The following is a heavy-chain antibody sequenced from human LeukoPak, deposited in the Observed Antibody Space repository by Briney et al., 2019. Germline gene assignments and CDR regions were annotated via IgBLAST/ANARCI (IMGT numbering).Heavy chain of an antibody. CDR1: GFTFSSYA. J-gene: IGHJ5*02. Sequence: AGGSLRLSCAASGFTFSSYAMSWVRQAPGKGLEWIGEINHSGSTNYNPSLKSRVTISVDTSKNQFSLKLSSVTAADTAVYYCARTSSGYYNWFDPWGQGTLVTVSS. D-gene: IGHD3-22*01. CDR3: ARTSSGYYNWFDP. CDR2: INHSGST. V-gene: IGHV4-34*01.